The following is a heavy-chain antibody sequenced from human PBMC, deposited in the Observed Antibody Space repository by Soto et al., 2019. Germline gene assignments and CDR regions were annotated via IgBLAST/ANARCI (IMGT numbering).Heavy chain of an antibody. V-gene: IGHV3-48*01. CDR1: GFTFSSYS. CDR2: ISSSSSTI. D-gene: IGHD6-13*01. Sequence: EVQLVESGGCLVQAGGSLRLSCAASGFTFSSYSMNWVRQAPGKGLEWVSYISSSSSTIYYADSVKGRFTISRDNAKNSLYLQMNSLRAEDTAVYYCAREAAATRSDYYYMDVWGKGTTVTVSS. CDR3: AREAAATRSDYYYMDV. J-gene: IGHJ6*03.